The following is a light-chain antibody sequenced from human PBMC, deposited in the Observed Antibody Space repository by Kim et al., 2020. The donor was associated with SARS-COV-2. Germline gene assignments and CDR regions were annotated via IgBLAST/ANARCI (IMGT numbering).Light chain of an antibody. Sequence: SYELTQPPSVSVSPGQTASITCSGDKLGDKYACWYQQKPGQSPVLVIYQDSKRPSGIPERFSGSNSGNTATLTISGTQAMDEADYYCQAWDSSTWVFGGVTQLTVL. J-gene: IGLJ3*02. CDR3: QAWDSSTWV. CDR2: QDS. V-gene: IGLV3-1*01. CDR1: KLGDKY.